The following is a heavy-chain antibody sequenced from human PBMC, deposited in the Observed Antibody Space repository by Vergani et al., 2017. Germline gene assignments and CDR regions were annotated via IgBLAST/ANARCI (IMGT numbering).Heavy chain of an antibody. Sequence: QVQLQEWGAGLLKTSETLSLTCGVSGGSFSDYYWSWIRQAPVMGLEWIGEVNHGVSTNYNPSLKSRVSLSVDTSKNQFSLQLTSVTAADSALYFCASIARAPTRRNPPPDYWGQGILVTVSS. CDR2: VNHGVST. D-gene: IGHD3-16*02. CDR1: GGSFSDYY. CDR3: ASIARAPTRRNPPPDY. V-gene: IGHV4-34*01. J-gene: IGHJ4*02.